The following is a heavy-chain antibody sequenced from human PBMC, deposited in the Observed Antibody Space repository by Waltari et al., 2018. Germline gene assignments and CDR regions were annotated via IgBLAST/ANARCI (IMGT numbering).Heavy chain of an antibody. J-gene: IGHJ3*02. CDR2: SYSGGST. CDR3: AREYVWGSYPSFAFDI. Sequence: EVQLVETGGGLIQPGGSLRLSCAASGFTVSSNYMSWVRQAPGKGLEWVSVSYSGGSTYYADSVKGRFTISRDNSKNTLYLQMNSLRAEDTAVYYCAREYVWGSYPSFAFDIWGQGTMVTVSS. D-gene: IGHD3-16*01. V-gene: IGHV3-53*02. CDR1: GFTVSSNY.